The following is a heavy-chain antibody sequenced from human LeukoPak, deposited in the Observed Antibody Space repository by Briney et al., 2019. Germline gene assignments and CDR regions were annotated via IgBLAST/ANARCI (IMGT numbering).Heavy chain of an antibody. Sequence: PSETLSLTCAVYGGSFSDYDWSWIRQPPGKGLEWIGEINQSGSTNCDPSLKSRVSMSIDTSKSQFSLNLRSVTAADTAVYYCARYVPVRTGTTRASFDYWGQGTLVTVSS. CDR2: INQSGST. V-gene: IGHV4-34*01. D-gene: IGHD1-1*01. CDR1: GGSFSDYD. J-gene: IGHJ4*02. CDR3: ARYVPVRTGTTRASFDY.